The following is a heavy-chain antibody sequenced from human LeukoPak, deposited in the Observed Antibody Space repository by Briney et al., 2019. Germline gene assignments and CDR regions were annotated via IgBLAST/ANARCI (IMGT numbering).Heavy chain of an antibody. CDR2: INWNGGST. CDR3: ARGGQQLSPYYYYYMDV. D-gene: IGHD6-13*01. Sequence: PGGSLRLSCAASGFTFDDYGMSWVRQAPGKGLEWVSGINWNGGSTGYADSVKGRFTISRDNAKNSLYLQMNSLRAEDTALYHCARGGQQLSPYYYYYMDVWGKGTTVTVSS. J-gene: IGHJ6*03. V-gene: IGHV3-20*01. CDR1: GFTFDDYG.